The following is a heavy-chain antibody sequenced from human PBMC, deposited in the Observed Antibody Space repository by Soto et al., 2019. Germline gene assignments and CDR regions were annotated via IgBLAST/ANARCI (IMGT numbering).Heavy chain of an antibody. J-gene: IGHJ4*02. CDR2: ISAHNGNT. CDR3: ARGRYGDY. Sequence: QVHLVQSGAEVKKPGASVKVSCQASGYAFTTYGITWVRQAPGQGLEWMGWISAHNGNTNYAQKLQGRVTVTRDTSTSTAYMELRSLRSGDTDVYYCARGRYGDYWGQGALVTVSS. CDR1: GYAFTTYG. V-gene: IGHV1-18*01. D-gene: IGHD1-1*01.